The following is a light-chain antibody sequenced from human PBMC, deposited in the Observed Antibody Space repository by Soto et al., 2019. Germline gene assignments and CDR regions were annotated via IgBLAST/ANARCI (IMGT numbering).Light chain of an antibody. CDR2: EVS. J-gene: IGLJ1*01. V-gene: IGLV2-14*01. CDR1: SSDVGGYSR. Sequence: QSALTQPASVSGSPGQSITISCTGTSSDVGGYSRVSWYQHHPGKAPKLIIYEVSDRPSGVSNRFSDSKSGNTASLTISGLQAEDEADYYCNSYTSSNTRVFGTGTKVTVL. CDR3: NSYTSSNTRV.